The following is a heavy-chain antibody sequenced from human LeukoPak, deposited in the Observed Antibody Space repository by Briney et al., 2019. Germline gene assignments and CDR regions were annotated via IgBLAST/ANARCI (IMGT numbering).Heavy chain of an antibody. J-gene: IGHJ4*02. CDR2: MNPNSGNT. Sequence: ASVKVSFKASGYTFTSYDINWVRQATAQGLEWMGWMNPNSGNTGYAQKFQGKVTMTRNTSISTAYMALSSLRSEDTAVYYCARGPQAAAGTYYFDYWGQGTLVTVSS. CDR3: ARGPQAAAGTYYFDY. D-gene: IGHD6-13*01. V-gene: IGHV1-8*01. CDR1: GYTFTSYD.